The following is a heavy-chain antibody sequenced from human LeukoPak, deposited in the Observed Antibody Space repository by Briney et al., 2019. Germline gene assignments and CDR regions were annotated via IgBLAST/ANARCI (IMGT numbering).Heavy chain of an antibody. Sequence: SETLSLTCTVSGGSISSSSYYWGWIRQPPGKGLEWIGSIYYSGSTYYNPSLKSRVTISVDTSKNQFSLKLSSVTAADTAVYYCASTYDSSGYPRGYWGQGTLVTVSS. CDR2: IYYSGST. CDR3: ASTYDSSGYPRGY. D-gene: IGHD3-22*01. V-gene: IGHV4-39*01. J-gene: IGHJ4*02. CDR1: GGSISSSSYY.